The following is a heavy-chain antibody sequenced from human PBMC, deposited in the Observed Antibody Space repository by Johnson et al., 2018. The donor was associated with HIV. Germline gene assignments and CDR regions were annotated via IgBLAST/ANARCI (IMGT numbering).Heavy chain of an antibody. V-gene: IGHV3-30*03. J-gene: IGHJ3*02. D-gene: IGHD3-22*01. CDR2: ISYDGSNK. Sequence: QVQLVESGGGLVEPGGSLRLSCAASGFTFNNAWMSWVRQAPGKGLEWVAVISYDGSNKYYADSVKGRFTISRDNAKNSLFLQMNSLRVEDTAVYYCARVIDQYFDSILDDAFDIWGQGTLVTVSS. CDR3: ARVIDQYFDSILDDAFDI. CDR1: GFTFNNAW.